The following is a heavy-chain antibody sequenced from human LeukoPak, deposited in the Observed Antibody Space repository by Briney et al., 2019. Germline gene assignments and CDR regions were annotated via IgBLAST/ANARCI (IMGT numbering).Heavy chain of an antibody. J-gene: IGHJ4*02. CDR2: INHSGST. D-gene: IGHD3-16*01. CDR3: ARVRAPYDYVWGRLYYFDY. V-gene: IGHV4-34*01. Sequence: SETLSLTCAVYGGSFSGYYWSWIRQPPGKGLEWIGEINHSGSTNYNPSLKSRVTISVDTSKNQFSLKLSSVTAADTAVYYCARVRAPYDYVWGRLYYFDYWGQGTLVTVSS. CDR1: GGSFSGYY.